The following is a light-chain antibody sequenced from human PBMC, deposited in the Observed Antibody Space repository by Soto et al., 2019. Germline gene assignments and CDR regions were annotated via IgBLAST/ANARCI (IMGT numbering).Light chain of an antibody. V-gene: IGKV3D-15*01. CDR2: GAS. CDR3: QQYDKWPLT. Sequence: EIVMTQSPATLSVSLGEGATLSCRTSPSVDSNLAWYQQKPGQAPRLLIFGASTRATGIPARFSGSGSGTDFTLTISSLQSEDFAVYICQQYDKWPLTFGGGTKVDIK. J-gene: IGKJ4*01. CDR1: PSVDSN.